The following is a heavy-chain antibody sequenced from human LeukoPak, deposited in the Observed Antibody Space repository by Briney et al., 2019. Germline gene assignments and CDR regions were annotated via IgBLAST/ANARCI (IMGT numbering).Heavy chain of an antibody. J-gene: IGHJ6*03. D-gene: IGHD3-3*01. V-gene: IGHV3-9*03. Sequence: GGSLRLSCAASGFTFDDYAMHWVRQAPGKGLEWASGISWNSGSIGYADSVKGRFTISRDNAKNSLYLQMNSLRAEDMALYYCAKGGDYDFWSGSMDVWGKGTTVTVSS. CDR1: GFTFDDYA. CDR3: AKGGDYDFWSGSMDV. CDR2: ISWNSGSI.